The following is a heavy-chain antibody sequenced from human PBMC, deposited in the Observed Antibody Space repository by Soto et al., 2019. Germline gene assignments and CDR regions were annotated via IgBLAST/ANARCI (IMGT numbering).Heavy chain of an antibody. CDR2: IYYSGST. CDR1: GGSISSSSYY. Sequence: SETLSLTCTVSGGSISSSSYYWGWIRQPPGKGLEWIGSIYYSGSTYYNPSLNSRLTISVDTSKNQFSLNLNSVSVADTAVYYCARGPAGDKVDFWGQGTLVTVSS. CDR3: ARGPAGDKVDF. J-gene: IGHJ4*02. V-gene: IGHV4-39*07. D-gene: IGHD7-27*01.